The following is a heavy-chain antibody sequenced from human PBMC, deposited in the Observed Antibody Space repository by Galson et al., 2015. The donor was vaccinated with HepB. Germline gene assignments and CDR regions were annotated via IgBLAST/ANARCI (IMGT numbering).Heavy chain of an antibody. D-gene: IGHD3-22*01. CDR2: ISSSSSYI. CDR3: ASLITMIVETEPH. CDR1: GFTFSSYS. Sequence: SLRLSCAASGFTFSSYSMNWVRQAPGKGLEWVSSISSSSSYIYYADSVKGRFTISRDNAKNSLYLQMNSLRAEDTAVYYCASLITMIVETEPHWGQGTLVTVSS. V-gene: IGHV3-21*01. J-gene: IGHJ4*02.